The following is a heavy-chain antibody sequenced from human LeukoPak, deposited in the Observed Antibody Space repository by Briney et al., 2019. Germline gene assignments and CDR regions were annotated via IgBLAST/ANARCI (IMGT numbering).Heavy chain of an antibody. J-gene: IGHJ4*02. Sequence: SETLSLTCTVSGGSINNYYWAWIRQPPEKGLEWIGTIYYSGSTYYNVSLKSRVTISVGTSKNQFSLNLSSVTAADTAVYYCARLRSPGDFDYWGQGTLVTVSS. CDR3: ARLRSPGDFDY. D-gene: IGHD1-26*01. V-gene: IGHV4-39*07. CDR1: GGSINNYY. CDR2: IYYSGST.